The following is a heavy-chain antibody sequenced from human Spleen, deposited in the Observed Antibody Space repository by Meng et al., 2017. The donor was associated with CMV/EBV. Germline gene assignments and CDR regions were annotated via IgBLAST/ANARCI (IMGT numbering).Heavy chain of an antibody. D-gene: IGHD5-18*01. J-gene: IGHJ5*02. CDR2: ISSSGAT. Sequence: SETLSLTCSVFGHPITTYYWSWVRQPPGKGLEWIGYISSSGATNYNPSLKSRVTISVDTSKNHFSLKLSSVTAADTAVYYCARGPRGYSYEKDWFDPWGQGTLVTVSS. CDR3: ARGPRGYSYEKDWFDP. CDR1: GHPITTYY. V-gene: IGHV4-59*01.